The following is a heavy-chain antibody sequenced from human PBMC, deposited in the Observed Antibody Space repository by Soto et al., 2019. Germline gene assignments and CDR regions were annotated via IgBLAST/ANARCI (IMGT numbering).Heavy chain of an antibody. D-gene: IGHD1-7*01. J-gene: IGHJ4*02. CDR2: ISYDGSNK. V-gene: IGHV3-30*18. Sequence: PGGSLRLSCAASRFTLSSYGMKWGRQAPGQGLEWVAVISYDGSNKYYADSVKGRFTISRDNSKNTLYLQMNSLRAEDTAVYYCAKDFGLTGTTNYWGQGTLVTVSS. CDR3: AKDFGLTGTTNY. CDR1: RFTLSSYG.